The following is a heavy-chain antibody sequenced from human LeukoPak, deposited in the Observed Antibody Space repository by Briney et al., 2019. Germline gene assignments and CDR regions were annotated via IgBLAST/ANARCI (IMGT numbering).Heavy chain of an antibody. Sequence: GGSLRLSCAASGVTFTSYAMSWVRQAPVKGLEWVSSISGSGGTTYYADTMKGRFTISRDNSKTTPYLQLSSLRAEDRAIYYCTKGILPLTVMIAKFDYFGQGTLVTVSS. CDR1: GVTFTSYA. CDR2: ISGSGGTT. V-gene: IGHV3-23*01. D-gene: IGHD3-22*01. J-gene: IGHJ4*02. CDR3: TKGILPLTVMIAKFDY.